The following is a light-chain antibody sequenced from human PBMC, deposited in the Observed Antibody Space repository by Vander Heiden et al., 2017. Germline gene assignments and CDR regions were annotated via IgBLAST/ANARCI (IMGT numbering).Light chain of an antibody. CDR1: SSNIGNNA. Sequence: QSVLTQPPSVSEAPRQMVTISCSGSSSNIGNNAVNWYQELPGKAPKLLIYYDDLLPSGVSDRFSGSKSGTSASLAISGLQSEEEADDYCAAWDDSLNGYVFGTGTKVTVL. CDR3: AAWDDSLNGYV. CDR2: YDD. V-gene: IGLV1-36*01. J-gene: IGLJ1*01.